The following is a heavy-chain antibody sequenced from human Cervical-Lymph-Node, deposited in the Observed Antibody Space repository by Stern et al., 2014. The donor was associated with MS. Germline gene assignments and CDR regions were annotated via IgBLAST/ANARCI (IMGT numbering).Heavy chain of an antibody. CDR3: AARAASSRHDASDI. D-gene: IGHD2-15*01. V-gene: IGHV1-8*01. J-gene: IGHJ3*02. Sequence: QVQLGQSGAAVKKPGASVKVSCKASGYTFTTSHVDWVRQATGQGLEWVGWMIPKRGNTGYAEKFQSRVPMTRNTSISTAYMELTNLRSEDTAVYYCAARAASSRHDASDIWGQGTMVIVSS. CDR1: GYTFTTSH. CDR2: MIPKRGNT.